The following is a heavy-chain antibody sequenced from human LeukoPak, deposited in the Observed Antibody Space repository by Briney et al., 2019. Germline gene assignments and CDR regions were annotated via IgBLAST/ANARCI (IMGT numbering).Heavy chain of an antibody. CDR1: GGSFSGYY. V-gene: IGHV4-34*01. CDR2: INHSGST. Sequence: SETLSLTCAVYGGSFSGYYWSWIRQPPGKGLEWIGEINHSGSTNYNPSFKSRVTISVDTSKNQFSLKLSSVTAADTAVYYCARGLPYYYDSSGSPWGQGTLVTVSS. D-gene: IGHD3-22*01. J-gene: IGHJ5*02. CDR3: ARGLPYYYDSSGSP.